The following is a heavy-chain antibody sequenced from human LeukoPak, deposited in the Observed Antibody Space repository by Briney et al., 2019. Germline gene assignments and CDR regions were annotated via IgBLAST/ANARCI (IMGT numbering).Heavy chain of an antibody. CDR2: IYHSGST. CDR3: ARQGINCGSDCYYYYYMDV. J-gene: IGHJ6*03. CDR1: GGSISSSSYY. D-gene: IGHD2-21*01. V-gene: IGHV4-39*01. Sequence: SETLSLTCTVSGGSISSSSYYWDWIRQPPGKGLEWIGYIYHSGSTYYNPSLKSRVTISVDRSKNQFSLKLSSVTAADTAVYYCARQGINCGSDCYYYYYMDVWGKGTTVTVSS.